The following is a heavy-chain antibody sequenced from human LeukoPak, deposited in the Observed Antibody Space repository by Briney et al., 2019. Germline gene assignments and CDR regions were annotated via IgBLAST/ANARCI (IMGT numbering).Heavy chain of an antibody. J-gene: IGHJ4*02. CDR3: AKDNYDYGDYDGGDY. D-gene: IGHD4-17*01. CDR1: GFTFSTYG. V-gene: IGHV3-30*02. CDR2: IRYDGSNK. Sequence: PGGSLRLSCAASGFTFSTYGMHWVRQPPGKGLEWVAFIRYDGSNKYYADSVKGRLTISRDNSRDTLHLQMNSLRAEDTAVYYCAKDNYDYGDYDGGDYWGQGTLVTVSS.